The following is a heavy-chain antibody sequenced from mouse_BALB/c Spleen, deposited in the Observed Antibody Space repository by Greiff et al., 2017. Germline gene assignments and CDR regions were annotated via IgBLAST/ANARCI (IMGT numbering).Heavy chain of an antibody. D-gene: IGHD2-1*01. CDR1: GYTFTNYW. CDR2: IHPSDSET. CDR3: ARFLYGNYAAY. J-gene: IGHJ3*01. V-gene: IGHV1-61*01. Sequence: VQLQQSGAELVRPGTSVKISCKASGYTFTNYWLGWVKQRPGHGLEWIGMIHPSDSETRLNQKFKDKATLTVDKSSSTAYMQLSSPTSEDSAVYYCARFLYGNYAAYWGQGTLVTVSA.